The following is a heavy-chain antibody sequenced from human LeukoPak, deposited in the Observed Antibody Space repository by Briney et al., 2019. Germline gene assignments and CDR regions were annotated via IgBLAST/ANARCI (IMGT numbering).Heavy chain of an antibody. CDR2: IYYSGST. V-gene: IGHV4-39*01. D-gene: IGHD4-17*01. CDR1: GGSISSTRYY. Sequence: SETLSLTCSVSGGSISSTRYYWGWIRQPPGKGLEWIGSIYYSGSTYYNPSLKSRVTISVDTSNNQFSLKLRSVTAADTAVYYCARTPLYGDEDWGQGTLVTVSS. J-gene: IGHJ4*02. CDR3: ARTPLYGDED.